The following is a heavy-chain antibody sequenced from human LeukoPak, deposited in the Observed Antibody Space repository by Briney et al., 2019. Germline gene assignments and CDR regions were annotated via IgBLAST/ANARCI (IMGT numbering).Heavy chain of an antibody. CDR1: GGSFSGYY. V-gene: IGHV4-34*01. Sequence: SETLSLTCAVHGGSFSGYYWSWIRQPPGKGLEWIGEINHSGSTNYNPSLKSRVTISVDTSKNQFSLKLSSVTAADTAVYYCARHVGGSYYYYYYGMDVWGQGTTVTVSS. D-gene: IGHD1-26*01. J-gene: IGHJ6*02. CDR2: INHSGST. CDR3: ARHVGGSYYYYYYGMDV.